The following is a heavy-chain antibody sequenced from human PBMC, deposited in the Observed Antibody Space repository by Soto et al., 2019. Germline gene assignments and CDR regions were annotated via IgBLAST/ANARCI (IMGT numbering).Heavy chain of an antibody. Sequence: PSETLSRTCSVSGAALNSGNYYWSWIRHVPGKGLEWIGHIYVTGAVDYNPSLRDRITISQDTSDRQFSLNLRLVTAAETAVYYSPSLRTDTNHYKWFDPWGQGTLVTVSS. CDR1: GAALNSGNYY. J-gene: IGHJ5*02. V-gene: IGHV4-31*03. CDR3: PSLRTDTNHYKWFDP. D-gene: IGHD5-18*01. CDR2: IYVTGAV.